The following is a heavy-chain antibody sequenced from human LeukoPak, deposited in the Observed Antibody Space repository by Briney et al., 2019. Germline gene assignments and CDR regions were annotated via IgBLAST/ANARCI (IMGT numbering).Heavy chain of an antibody. D-gene: IGHD3-10*01. CDR3: ATMVRGVITNIDY. V-gene: IGHV4-39*01. Sequence: SSETLSLTCTVSGGSISSSSYYWGWIRQPRGEGLEWIGSIYYSGSTYYTPSLKSRVTISVDTSKNQFSLKLSSVTAADTAVYYCATMVRGVITNIDYWGQGTLVTVSS. CDR1: GGSISSSSYY. J-gene: IGHJ4*02. CDR2: IYYSGST.